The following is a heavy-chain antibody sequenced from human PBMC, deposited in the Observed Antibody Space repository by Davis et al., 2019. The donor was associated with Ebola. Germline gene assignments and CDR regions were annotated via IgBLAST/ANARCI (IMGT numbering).Heavy chain of an antibody. Sequence: GGSLRLSCAASGFTFSNYAMNWVRQAPGKGLEWVSGINWNGGSTGYADSVKGRFTISRDNAKNSLYLQMNSLRAEDTALYHCARHRGSYYYYGMDVWGQGTTVTVSS. D-gene: IGHD1-26*01. V-gene: IGHV3-20*01. CDR1: GFTFSNYA. CDR2: INWNGGST. J-gene: IGHJ6*02. CDR3: ARHRGSYYYYGMDV.